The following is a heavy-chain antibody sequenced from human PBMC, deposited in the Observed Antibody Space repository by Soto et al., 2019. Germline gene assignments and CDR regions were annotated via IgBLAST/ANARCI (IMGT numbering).Heavy chain of an antibody. V-gene: IGHV1-3*01. Sequence: ASVKVSCKASGYTFTSYAMHWVRQAPGQRLEWMGWINAGNGNTKYSQKFQGRVTITRDTSASTAYMELSSLRSEDTAVYYCARVIKYGDYSRWFAPWGQGTLVTVSS. J-gene: IGHJ5*02. CDR3: ARVIKYGDYSRWFAP. D-gene: IGHD4-17*01. CDR1: GYTFTSYA. CDR2: INAGNGNT.